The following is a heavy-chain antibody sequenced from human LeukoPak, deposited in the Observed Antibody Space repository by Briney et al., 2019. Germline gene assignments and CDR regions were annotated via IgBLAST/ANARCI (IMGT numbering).Heavy chain of an antibody. J-gene: IGHJ4*02. Sequence: GGSLRLSCAASGFTFSLYWMSWVRQAPGKGLEWVANVKQDGSETNYVDSVKGRFTISRDNAKSSLFLQMNSLRVEDTAVYYCASTQTFDYWGQGTLVTVSS. CDR1: GFTFSLYW. CDR2: VKQDGSET. V-gene: IGHV3-7*05. CDR3: ASTQTFDY.